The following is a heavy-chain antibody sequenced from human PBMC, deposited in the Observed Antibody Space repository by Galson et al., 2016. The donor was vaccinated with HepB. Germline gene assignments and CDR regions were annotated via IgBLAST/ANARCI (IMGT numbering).Heavy chain of an antibody. D-gene: IGHD2-15*01. CDR3: ATFPEYCSGGACYSLDY. J-gene: IGHJ4*02. CDR1: GFTFSHYS. Sequence: SLRLSCAASGFTFSHYSMNWVRQAPGKGLEWVSYISGSSGTIHYTDSVKGRFTISRDNARNSLYLQMNSLRTEDTAVYYCATFPEYCSGGACYSLDYWGQGTLVTVSS. CDR2: ISGSSGTI. V-gene: IGHV3-48*01.